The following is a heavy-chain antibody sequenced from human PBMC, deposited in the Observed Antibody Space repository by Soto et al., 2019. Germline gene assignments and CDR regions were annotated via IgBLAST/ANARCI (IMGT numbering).Heavy chain of an antibody. D-gene: IGHD3-3*01. CDR1: GGSISSSSYY. CDR2: IYYSGST. Sequence: TSETLSLTCTVSGGSISSSSYYWGWIRQPPGKGLEWIGSIYYSGSTYYNPSLKSRVTISVDTSKNQFSPKLSSVTAADTAVYYCARHSGSKLRFLEWSHYYYYMDVWGKGTTVTVSS. CDR3: ARHSGSKLRFLEWSHYYYYMDV. V-gene: IGHV4-39*01. J-gene: IGHJ6*03.